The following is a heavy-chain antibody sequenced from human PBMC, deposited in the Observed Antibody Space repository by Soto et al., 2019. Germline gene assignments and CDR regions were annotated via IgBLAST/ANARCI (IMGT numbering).Heavy chain of an antibody. Sequence: ASVKVSCKASGYTFSNFGLSWVRQAPGQGLELMGWISPYNGNTNYAQKLQGRLTMTTDTSTSTAYMELRSLRSDDTAVYYCARDRLGVSVTGGGFDSWGQGTLVTV. J-gene: IGHJ4*02. CDR3: ARDRLGVSVTGGGFDS. CDR1: GYTFSNFG. D-gene: IGHD2-8*01. CDR2: ISPYNGNT. V-gene: IGHV1-18*01.